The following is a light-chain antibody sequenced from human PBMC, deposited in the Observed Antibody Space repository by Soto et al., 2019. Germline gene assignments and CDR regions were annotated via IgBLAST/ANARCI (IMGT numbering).Light chain of an antibody. V-gene: IGKV2-30*01. J-gene: IGKJ4*01. CDR3: MQGTYWPRLT. CDR2: KVS. CDR1: QSLVYSDGNTY. Sequence: DVVMTQSPLSLPVTLGQPASISCRSSQSLVYSDGNTYLNWFHQRPGQSPRRLIYKVSNRDSGVPDRFSGSESCTDFTLKMSRVEAEDVRVYYCMQGTYWPRLTFGGGTKVEIK.